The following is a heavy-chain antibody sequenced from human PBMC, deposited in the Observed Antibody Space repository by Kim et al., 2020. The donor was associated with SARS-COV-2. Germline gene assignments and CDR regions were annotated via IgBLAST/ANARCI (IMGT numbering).Heavy chain of an antibody. CDR3: ARDRLTRPFDY. Sequence: NNYADSVKGQFTISREGSKNTLYLQMNSLKAKDTAVYYCARDRLTRPFDYWGQGTLVTVSS. D-gene: IGHD2-8*01. J-gene: IGHJ4*02. CDR2: N. V-gene: IGHV3-33*01.